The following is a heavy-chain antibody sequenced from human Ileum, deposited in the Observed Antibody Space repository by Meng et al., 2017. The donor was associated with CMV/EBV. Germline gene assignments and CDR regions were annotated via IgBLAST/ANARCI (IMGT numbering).Heavy chain of an antibody. Sequence: SETLSPTCTVSGGSISSYYWSWIRQPPGKGLEWIGYIYYSGSTNYNPSLKSRVTISVDTSKNQFSLKLSSVTAADTAVYYCAREEGLGTLDYWGQGTLVTVSS. J-gene: IGHJ4*02. CDR2: IYYSGST. D-gene: IGHD7-27*01. CDR3: AREEGLGTLDY. V-gene: IGHV4-59*01. CDR1: GGSISSYY.